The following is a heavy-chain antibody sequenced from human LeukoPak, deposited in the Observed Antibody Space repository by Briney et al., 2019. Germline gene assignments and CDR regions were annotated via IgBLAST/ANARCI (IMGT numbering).Heavy chain of an antibody. Sequence: QPGGSLRLSCAASGLTFSSYWMHWVRQVPGKGLVWDSRVNGDGRSTNYADSVKGRFTISRDNAKNTLYLQMNSLRAEDTAVYFCARVSVCSSTGCYSLFDYWGQGVLVAVSS. J-gene: IGHJ4*02. D-gene: IGHD2-2*01. CDR2: VNGDGRST. CDR1: GLTFSSYW. V-gene: IGHV3-74*01. CDR3: ARVSVCSSTGCYSLFDY.